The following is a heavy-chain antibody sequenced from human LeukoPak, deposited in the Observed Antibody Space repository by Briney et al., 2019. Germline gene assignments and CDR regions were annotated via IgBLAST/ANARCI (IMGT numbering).Heavy chain of an antibody. CDR1: GFTFSSYG. V-gene: IGHV3-23*01. CDR3: AKSPGGRHHN. Sequence: GGSLRLSCAASGFTFSSYGMSWVRQAPGKGLEWVSSISGSGDSTYYADSVKGRFTISRDNSKNTLCLQMNSLRAEDTAVYYCAKSPGGRHHNWGQGTLVTVSS. J-gene: IGHJ4*02. CDR2: ISGSGDST. D-gene: IGHD3-16*01.